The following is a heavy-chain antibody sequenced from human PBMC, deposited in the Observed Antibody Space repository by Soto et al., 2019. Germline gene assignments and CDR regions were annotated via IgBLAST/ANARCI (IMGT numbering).Heavy chain of an antibody. V-gene: IGHV3-30*03. CDR1: GFTFSRYD. Sequence: QVQLVESGGGVVQSGRSLRLSCAASGFTFSRYDMHWVRQAAGKGLQWVAVMPYDGSNKYYADSVKGRFTISRDNSKNTLYLQMNSLSPEDTAVYYCAHNSDYSGFDYWGQGTLVTVPS. J-gene: IGHJ4*02. CDR3: AHNSDYSGFDY. D-gene: IGHD1-26*01. CDR2: MPYDGSNK.